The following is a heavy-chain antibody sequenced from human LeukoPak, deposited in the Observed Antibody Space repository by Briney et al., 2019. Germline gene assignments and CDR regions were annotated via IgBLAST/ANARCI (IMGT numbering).Heavy chain of an antibody. Sequence: GGSLRLSCAASGFTFSDYYMSWIRQAPGKGLEWVSYISSSGSTIYYADSVKGRFTISRDNAKNSLYLQMNSLRTEDTALYYCAKSSSLWVSDYWGQGTLVTVSS. J-gene: IGHJ4*02. CDR3: AKSSSLWVSDY. D-gene: IGHD2-2*01. V-gene: IGHV3-11*04. CDR1: GFTFSDYY. CDR2: ISSSGSTI.